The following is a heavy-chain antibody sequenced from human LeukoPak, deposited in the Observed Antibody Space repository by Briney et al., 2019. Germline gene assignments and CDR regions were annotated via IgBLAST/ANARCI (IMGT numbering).Heavy chain of an antibody. CDR3: ARVGEDYYYYYMDV. CDR2: IYYSGST. CDR1: GGSISSYY. J-gene: IGHJ6*03. V-gene: IGHV4-59*01. Sequence: PSETLSLTCTVSGGSISSYYWSWLRQPPGKGLEWSGDIYYSGSTNYNPSLKTRATISVDTSKNQFTLKLSSVTAADTAVNYCARVGEDYYYYYMDVWGKGTTVTVSS. D-gene: IGHD1-26*01.